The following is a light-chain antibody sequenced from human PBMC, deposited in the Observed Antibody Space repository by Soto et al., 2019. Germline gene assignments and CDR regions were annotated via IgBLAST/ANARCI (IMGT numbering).Light chain of an antibody. J-gene: IGKJ5*01. Sequence: IGITQSPASLSFPPGQRATLSSRASQSVSSHCAWYHRTPGQAPRLLIQEASTRATGRPARFSGSGSGRDCTLTTSGLEPEDCAVQYCQKYASCPLITYGEGTRLEI. CDR1: QSVSSH. CDR2: EAS. CDR3: QKYASCPLIT. V-gene: IGKV3-11*02.